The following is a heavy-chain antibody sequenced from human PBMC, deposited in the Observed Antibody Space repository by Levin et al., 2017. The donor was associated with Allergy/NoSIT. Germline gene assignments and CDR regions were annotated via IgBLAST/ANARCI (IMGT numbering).Heavy chain of an antibody. D-gene: IGHD4-17*01. CDR1: GFTFSTYG. Sequence: GGSLRLSCAASGFTFSTYGMHWVRQAPGKGLEWVAVISYDGKNKYYGDSGKGRSTISRDNSKHTLYLQMDSLTAEDTAIYYCASTVQNHFSINPLRVWGQGTLVTVSS. CDR2: ISYDGKNK. J-gene: IGHJ1*01. CDR3: ASTVQNHFSINPLRV. V-gene: IGHV3-30*03.